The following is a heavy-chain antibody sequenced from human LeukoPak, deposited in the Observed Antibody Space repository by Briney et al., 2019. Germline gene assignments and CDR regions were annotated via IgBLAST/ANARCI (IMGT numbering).Heavy chain of an antibody. CDR2: IYYSGST. D-gene: IGHD5-24*01. J-gene: IGHJ4*02. CDR1: GGSISSYY. Sequence: SETLSLTCTVSGGSISSYYWSWIRQPPGKGLEWIGYIYYSGSTNYNPSLKSRVTISVDTSKNQFSLKLSSVTAADTAVYYCARQKSTERWLQLRGATPSYYFDYWGQGTRVTVSS. CDR3: ARQKSTERWLQLRGATPSYYFDY. V-gene: IGHV4-59*08.